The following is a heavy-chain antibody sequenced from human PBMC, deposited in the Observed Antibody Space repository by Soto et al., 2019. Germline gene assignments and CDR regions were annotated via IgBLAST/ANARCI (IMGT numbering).Heavy chain of an antibody. Sequence: SHTLRVTCTGSAASPSGHFCRWIVEPPGKGLEWIAYIYNSGSSYNPSLKSRVTISVDTSKNQLSLKLSSVIAADSAVYYCARSTSRRDAYAKDAFDIRGQGTLVS. CDR1: AASPSGHF. CDR2: IYNSGSS. CDR3: ARSTSRRDAYAKDAFDI. D-gene: IGHD2-2*01. J-gene: IGHJ3*02. V-gene: IGHV4-59*08.